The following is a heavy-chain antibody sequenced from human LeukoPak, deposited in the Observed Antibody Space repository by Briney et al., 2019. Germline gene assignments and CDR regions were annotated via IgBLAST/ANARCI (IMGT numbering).Heavy chain of an antibody. Sequence: ASVKVPCKASGGTFSSYAISWVRQAPGQGLEWMGRIIPILGIANYAQKFQGRVTITADKSTSTAYMELSSLRSEDTAVYYCATPCTFGQKLDYWGQGALVTVSS. CDR1: GGTFSSYA. CDR3: ATPCTFGQKLDY. V-gene: IGHV1-69*04. CDR2: IIPILGIA. D-gene: IGHD3-16*01. J-gene: IGHJ4*02.